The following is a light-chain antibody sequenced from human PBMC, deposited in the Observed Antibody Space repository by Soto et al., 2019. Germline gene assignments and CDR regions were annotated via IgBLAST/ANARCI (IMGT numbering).Light chain of an antibody. J-gene: IGLJ1*01. CDR2: EVN. CDR3: SSYAGSSNV. CDR1: SSDLGGYNY. Sequence: QSVLSPPPSASFSPARSVAMSCTGTSSDLGGYNYVCWYQQHPGNAPKLMIYEVNTRPSGVPDRFSGSKSGNTASLTVSGLQAEDEADYYCSSYAGSSNVFGTGTKVTV. V-gene: IGLV2-8*01.